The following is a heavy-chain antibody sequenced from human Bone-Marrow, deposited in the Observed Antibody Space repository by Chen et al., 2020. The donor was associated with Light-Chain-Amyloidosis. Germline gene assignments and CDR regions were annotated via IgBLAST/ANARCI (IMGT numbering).Heavy chain of an antibody. CDR1: GFSFSTYW. CDR2: TNRAGTST. V-gene: IGHV3-74*01. CDR3: ARTTLRYLDY. D-gene: IGHD3-9*01. J-gene: IGHJ4*02. Sequence: EVLLVESGGEVVQPGGSLRLSCTASGFSFSTYWMHWVRQSPGKGLGSVSRTNRAGTSTTYADCGKGRFTVSRDNTKNTMYLEMNSLRVEDTAGYYCARTTLRYLDYWGQGTLVTVSS.